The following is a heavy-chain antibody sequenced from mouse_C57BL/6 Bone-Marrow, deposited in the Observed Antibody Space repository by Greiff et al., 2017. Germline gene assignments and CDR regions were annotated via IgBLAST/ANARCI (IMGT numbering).Heavy chain of an antibody. D-gene: IGHD1-1*01. CDR1: GYTFTSYW. CDR3: SRDGSIYWYFDV. CDR2: IYPGSGST. Sequence: VQLQQSGAELVKPGASVKMSCKASGYTFTSYWITWVKQRPGQGLEWIGDIYPGSGSTNYNEKFKSKATLTVDTSSSTAYMQLSSLTSADSAVYYCSRDGSIYWYFDVWGTGTTVTVSS. V-gene: IGHV1-55*01. J-gene: IGHJ1*03.